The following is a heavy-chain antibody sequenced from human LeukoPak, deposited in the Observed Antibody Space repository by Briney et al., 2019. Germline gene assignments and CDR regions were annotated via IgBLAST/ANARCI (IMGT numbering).Heavy chain of an antibody. J-gene: IGHJ4*02. CDR2: INAANGDT. CDR1: GYIFTNHA. V-gene: IGHV1-3*01. Sequence: ASVKVSCKASGYIFTNHAMHWVRQAPGQGLEWMGWINAANGDTKYSQKFQGRVTITRDTSANIVYVELSSLISEDTAVYYCARDPSGSGWSLSDWGQGTPVTVSS. D-gene: IGHD6-19*01. CDR3: ARDPSGSGWSLSD.